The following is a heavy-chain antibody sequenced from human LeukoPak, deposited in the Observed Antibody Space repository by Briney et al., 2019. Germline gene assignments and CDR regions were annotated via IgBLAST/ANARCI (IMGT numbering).Heavy chain of an antibody. CDR1: GFTVTINY. D-gene: IGHD3-10*01. J-gene: IGHJ4*02. V-gene: IGHV3-53*01. CDR3: ARVDKTMDSV. CDR2: IYSSGAT. Sequence: GGSLRLSCAASGFTVTINYMTWVRQAPGKGVKWVSVIYSSGATYYADSVKGRFTISRDNSKNTLYLQMNSLRAEDTAVYYCARVDKTMDSVWGQGTLVTVSS.